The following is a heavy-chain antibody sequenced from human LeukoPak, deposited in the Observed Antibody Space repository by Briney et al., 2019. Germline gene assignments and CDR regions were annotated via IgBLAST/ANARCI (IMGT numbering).Heavy chain of an antibody. CDR3: ARHDGIQLWCIDY. J-gene: IGHJ4*02. CDR2: IYYSGST. Sequence: SETLSLTCTVSGGSISRSSSYWGWIRQPPGKGLEWIGSIYYSGSTYYNPSLKSRVTISVDPSKNQFSLKLNSLTAADTAVYYCARHDGIQLWCIDYWGQGTLVTVSA. CDR1: GGSISRSSSY. V-gene: IGHV4-39*01. D-gene: IGHD2-21*01.